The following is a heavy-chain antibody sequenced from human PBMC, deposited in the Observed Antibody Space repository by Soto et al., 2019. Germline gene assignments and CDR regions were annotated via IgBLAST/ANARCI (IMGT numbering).Heavy chain of an antibody. CDR2: IWYDGSNT. CDR3: VRDLLGSGGHFDY. Sequence: GGSLRLSCASSGFIFSSFGMHWVRQAPGKGLEWVAHIWYDGSNTYYADSVKGRFTISRDNSRNTLYLQMNSLRAEDTAVYHCVRDLLGSGGHFDYWGQGTPVTVSS. V-gene: IGHV3-33*01. J-gene: IGHJ4*02. D-gene: IGHD7-27*01. CDR1: GFIFSSFG.